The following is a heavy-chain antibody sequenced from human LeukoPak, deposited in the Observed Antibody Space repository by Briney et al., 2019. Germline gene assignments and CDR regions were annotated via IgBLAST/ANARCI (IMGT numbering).Heavy chain of an antibody. D-gene: IGHD3-22*01. V-gene: IGHV1-69*02. Sequence: ASVKVSCKASGGTFSSYTISWVRQAPGQGLEWMGRIIPILGIANYAQKFQGRVTITADKSTSTAYMELRSLRSDDTAVYYCARVHSSGYYYGGDYWGQGTLVTVSS. CDR2: IIPILGIA. CDR3: ARVHSSGYYYGGDY. CDR1: GGTFSSYT. J-gene: IGHJ4*02.